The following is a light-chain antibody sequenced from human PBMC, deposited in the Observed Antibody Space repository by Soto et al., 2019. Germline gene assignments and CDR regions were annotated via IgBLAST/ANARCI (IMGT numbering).Light chain of an antibody. CDR1: QGIDTY. CDR2: AAS. J-gene: IGKJ5*01. V-gene: IGKV1-9*01. CDR3: QQSYRAVT. Sequence: IQLTQSPSSLSASVGDRVTITCRTSQGIDTYLAWYQQKPGRAPKLLIYAASTLQSGVPSRFIGTGSATHFTLTISSLQPEDFATYYCQQSYRAVTFGQGTRLEI.